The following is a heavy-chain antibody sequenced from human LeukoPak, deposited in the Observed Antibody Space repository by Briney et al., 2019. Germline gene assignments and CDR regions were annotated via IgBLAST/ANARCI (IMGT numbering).Heavy chain of an antibody. CDR3: ARDGYSGYEAYYYYGMDV. V-gene: IGHV1-18*01. J-gene: IGHJ6*02. Sequence: ASVKVSCKASGYTFTNFGVSWVRQAPGQGLEWMAWISAYNGNTNYAQKLQGRVTMTTDTSTSTAYMELRSLRSDDTAVYYCARDGYSGYEAYYYYGMDVWGQGTTVTVSS. CDR1: GYTFTNFG. D-gene: IGHD5-12*01. CDR2: ISAYNGNT.